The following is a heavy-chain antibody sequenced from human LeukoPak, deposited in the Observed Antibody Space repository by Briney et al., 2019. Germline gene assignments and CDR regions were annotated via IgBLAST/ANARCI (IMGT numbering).Heavy chain of an antibody. D-gene: IGHD6-13*01. J-gene: IGHJ4*02. CDR3: AGASSGSWYRALDY. CDR1: GFTFSSYE. Sequence: GGSLRLSCAASGFTFSSYEMNWVRQAPGKGLEWVSYISSSGSTIYYAASVKGRFTSSRDTAMNSLYGQMNSLRAEETAVYYSAGASSGSWYRALDYWGEGTLVTASS. CDR2: ISSSGSTI. V-gene: IGHV3-48*03.